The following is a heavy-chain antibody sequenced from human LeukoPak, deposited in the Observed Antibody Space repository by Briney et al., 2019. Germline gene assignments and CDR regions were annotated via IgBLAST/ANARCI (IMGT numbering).Heavy chain of an antibody. Sequence: SETLSLTCSVSGASISSYFWSWIRQPPGKGLEWIAFTYVTGYTNYNPSLKSRVTISLDTSKNQVSLKINSVTAADTAVYYCARLYDSSGYTNWLDPWGQGTLVTVSS. CDR3: ARLYDSSGYTNWLDP. CDR2: TYVTGYT. V-gene: IGHV4-59*08. CDR1: GASISSYF. J-gene: IGHJ5*02. D-gene: IGHD3-22*01.